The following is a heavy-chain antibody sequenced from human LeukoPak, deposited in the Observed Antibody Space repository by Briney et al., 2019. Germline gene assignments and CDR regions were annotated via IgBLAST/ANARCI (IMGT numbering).Heavy chain of an antibody. CDR3: AESMVRGSLGFDP. Sequence: SETLSLTCAVYGGSFSGYYWSWIRQPPGKGLEWIGEISHSGSTNYNPSLKSRVTISVDTSKNQFSLKLSSVTAADTAVYYCAESMVRGSLGFDPWGQGTLVTVSS. CDR2: ISHSGST. V-gene: IGHV4-34*01. D-gene: IGHD3-10*01. CDR1: GGSFSGYY. J-gene: IGHJ5*02.